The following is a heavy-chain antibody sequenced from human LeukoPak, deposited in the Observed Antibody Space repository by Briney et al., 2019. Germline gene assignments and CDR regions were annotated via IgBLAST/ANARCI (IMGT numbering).Heavy chain of an antibody. V-gene: IGHV3-30*04. CDR2: ISYDGSNK. Sequence: GGSLRLSCAASGITFSSYAMHWVRQAPGKGLEWVAVISYDGSNKYYADSVKGRFTISRDNSKNTLYLQMNSLRAEDTAVYYFAIVMGRYCSSTSCYVGYWGQGTLVTVSS. D-gene: IGHD2-2*01. J-gene: IGHJ4*02. CDR1: GITFSSYA. CDR3: AIVMGRYCSSTSCYVGY.